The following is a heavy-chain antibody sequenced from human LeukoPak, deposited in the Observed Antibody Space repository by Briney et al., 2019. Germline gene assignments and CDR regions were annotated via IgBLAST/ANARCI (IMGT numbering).Heavy chain of an antibody. V-gene: IGHV3-21*01. Sequence: GGSLRLSCAGSGFALKSYSLSWVRQAPGKGLEWVSSISSTSAYIYYADSVKGRFTISRDNVDNVVYLQMNSLGAEDTAVYYCARDGMVRGGNYYGMDVWGQGTTVTVSS. CDR1: GFALKSYS. CDR3: ARDGMVRGGNYYGMDV. CDR2: ISSTSAYI. J-gene: IGHJ6*02. D-gene: IGHD3-10*01.